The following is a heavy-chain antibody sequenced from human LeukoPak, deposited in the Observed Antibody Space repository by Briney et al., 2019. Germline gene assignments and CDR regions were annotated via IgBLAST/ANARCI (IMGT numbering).Heavy chain of an antibody. CDR1: GGSFSGYY. CDR3: ARVGPKWLQFSGGYYYYYMDV. J-gene: IGHJ6*03. CDR2: INHSGSN. Sequence: SETLSLTCAVYGGSFSGYYWTWIRQPPGKGLEWIGEINHSGSNKYNPSLKSRVTISVDTSKNQFSLKVTSVTAADTAMYYCARVGPKWLQFSGGYYYYYMDVWGKGTTVTVSS. D-gene: IGHD5-24*01. V-gene: IGHV4-34*01.